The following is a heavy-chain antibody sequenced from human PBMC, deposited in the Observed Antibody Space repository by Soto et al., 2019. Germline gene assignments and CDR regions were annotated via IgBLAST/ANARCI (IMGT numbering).Heavy chain of an antibody. CDR2: ISWNSGSI. V-gene: IGHV3-9*01. CDR1: GFTFDDYA. D-gene: IGHD4-4*01. Sequence: SLRLSCAASGFTFDDYAMHWVRQAPGKGLEWVSGISWNSGSIGYADSVKGRFTISRDNAKNSLYLQMNSLRAEDTALYYCAKGDPTVTYYYYGMDVWGQGTTVTVSS. J-gene: IGHJ6*02. CDR3: AKGDPTVTYYYYGMDV.